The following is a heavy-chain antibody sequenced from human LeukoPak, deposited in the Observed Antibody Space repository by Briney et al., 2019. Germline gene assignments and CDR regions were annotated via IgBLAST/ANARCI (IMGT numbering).Heavy chain of an antibody. J-gene: IGHJ4*02. V-gene: IGHV1-2*02. CDR2: INPNSGGT. D-gene: IGHD5-12*01. CDR3: ARAFSGYDWPDYFDY. CDR1: GYTFTGYY. Sequence: ASVKVSCKASGYTFTGYYMHWVRQAPGQGLEWMGWINPNSGGTNYAQKFQGRVTMTRDTSISTAYMELSRLRSDDTAVYYRARAFSGYDWPDYFDYWGQGTLVTVSS.